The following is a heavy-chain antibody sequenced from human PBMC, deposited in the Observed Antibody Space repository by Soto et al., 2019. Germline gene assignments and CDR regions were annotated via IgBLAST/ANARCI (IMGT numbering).Heavy chain of an antibody. J-gene: IGHJ6*02. Sequence: SVKVSCKASGGSFSNFGISWVRQAPGQGLEWMGGIIPIFGTANYAQKFQGRVTITADESTSTAYMELSSLRSEDTAVYYCGGYCSSTSCYTVTRYYYYGMDVWGQGTTVTVSS. V-gene: IGHV1-69*13. CDR2: IIPIFGTA. CDR1: GGSFSNFG. D-gene: IGHD2-2*02. CDR3: GGYCSSTSCYTVTRYYYYGMDV.